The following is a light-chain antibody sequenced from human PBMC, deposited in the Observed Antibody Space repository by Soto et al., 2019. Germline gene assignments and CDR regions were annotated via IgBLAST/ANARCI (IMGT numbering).Light chain of an antibody. J-gene: IGKJ1*01. CDR3: QQYGTSPWT. CDR1: QSVTSNY. Sequence: ESVFTESPSTLPLYPGESVTLSCRASQSVTSNYIAWYQQKPGQAPRLLIYRASTRATGIPDRFSGSGSGTDFTLTISRLEPEDFAVYHCQQYGTSPWTFGQGTKVDI. V-gene: IGKV3-20*01. CDR2: RAS.